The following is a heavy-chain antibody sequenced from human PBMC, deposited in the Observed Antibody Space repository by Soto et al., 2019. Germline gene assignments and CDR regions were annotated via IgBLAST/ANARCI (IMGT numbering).Heavy chain of an antibody. CDR3: ASYSSVWRWDY. Sequence: SETLSLTCTVSGGSISSYYWSWIRQPPGKGLEWIGYIYYSGSTNYNPSLKSRVTISVDTSKNQFSLKLSSVTAADTAVYYCASYSSVWRWDYWGQGTLVTVSS. V-gene: IGHV4-59*01. CDR2: IYYSGST. CDR1: GGSISSYY. D-gene: IGHD6-13*01. J-gene: IGHJ4*02.